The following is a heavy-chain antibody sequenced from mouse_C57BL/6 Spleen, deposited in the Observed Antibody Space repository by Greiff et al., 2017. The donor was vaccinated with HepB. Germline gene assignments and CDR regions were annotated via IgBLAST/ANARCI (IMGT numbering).Heavy chain of an antibody. D-gene: IGHD6-1*01. CDR1: GFTFSSYA. V-gene: IGHV5S21*01. Sequence: EVKLMESGEGLVKPGGSLKLSCAASGFTFSSYAMSWVRQTPEKRLEWVAYISSGGDYTYYADTVKGRFTISRDNARNTLYLQMSSLKSEDTAMYYCTRRPLLCYCYFDYWGQGTTLTVSS. J-gene: IGHJ2*01. CDR3: TRRPLLCYCYFDY. CDR2: ISSGGDYT.